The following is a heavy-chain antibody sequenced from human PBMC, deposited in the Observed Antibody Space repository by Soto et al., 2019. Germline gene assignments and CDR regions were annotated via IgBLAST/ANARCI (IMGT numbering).Heavy chain of an antibody. CDR1: GFTFRNYD. J-gene: IGHJ4*02. CDR3: AKLRRFGETVYFDY. V-gene: IGHV3-23*01. CDR2: ISARGGGP. D-gene: IGHD3-10*01. Sequence: PGGSLRLSCAASGFTFRNYDMSWVRQAPGKGLEWVSAISARGGGPYYTESVRGRFTISRDNSKNTLYLQMNSLRVEDTAVYYCAKLRRFGETVYFDYWGQGT.